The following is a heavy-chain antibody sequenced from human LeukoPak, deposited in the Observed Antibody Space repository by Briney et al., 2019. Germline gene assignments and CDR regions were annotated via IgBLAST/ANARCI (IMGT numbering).Heavy chain of an antibody. V-gene: IGHV1-18*04. Sequence: ASVKVSCKASGYTFTGYYMHWVRQAPGQGLEWMGWISAYNGNTNYAQKLQGRVTMTTDTSTSTAYMELRSLRSDDTAVYYCARDLGSVVVVASMPGYWGQGTLVTVSS. CDR1: GYTFTGYY. J-gene: IGHJ4*02. D-gene: IGHD2-15*01. CDR3: ARDLGSVVVVASMPGY. CDR2: ISAYNGNT.